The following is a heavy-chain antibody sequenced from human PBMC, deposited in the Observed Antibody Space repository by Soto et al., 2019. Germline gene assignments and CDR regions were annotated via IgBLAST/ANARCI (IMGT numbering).Heavy chain of an antibody. CDR1: GGSVSNKTYY. CDR2: VYYSVTT. V-gene: IGHV4-61*01. D-gene: IGHD3-9*01. Sequence: QVQLQESGPGLLKPSETLSLTCSVSGGSVSNKTYYWSWIRQPPGKKLEWIGYVYYSVTTNYNPSLKSRVTISVDMSKNQFSLRLTSVTAADTALYYCARTTAVPNTLRSRYFFDFWGQGTLVTVSS. J-gene: IGHJ4*02. CDR3: ARTTAVPNTLRSRYFFDF.